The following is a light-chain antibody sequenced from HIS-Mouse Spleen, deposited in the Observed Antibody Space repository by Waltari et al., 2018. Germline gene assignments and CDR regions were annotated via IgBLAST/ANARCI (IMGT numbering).Light chain of an antibody. CDR1: SSDVWSYNL. CDR3: CSYAGSSTWV. J-gene: IGLJ3*02. Sequence: QSALTQPASVSGSPGQSITISCTGTSSDVWSYNLFSWYQQHPGKAPKLMIYEGSKRPSGFSNRFSGSKSGNTASLTISGLQAEDEADYYCCSYAGSSTWVFGGGTKLTVL. V-gene: IGLV2-23*01. CDR2: EGS.